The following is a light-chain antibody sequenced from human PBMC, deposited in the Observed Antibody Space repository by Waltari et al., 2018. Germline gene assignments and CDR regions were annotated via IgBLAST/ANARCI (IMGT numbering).Light chain of an antibody. CDR3: QSYDNRLGGCVV. Sequence: QSVLTQPPSVSGAPGQRVTISCPGTNPNTGAGVDVYWSQQLPGTAPKVLIHGNNNRPSGVPDRFSGSKSGTSASLAITGLQAEDEADYYCQSYDNRLGGCVVFGGGTK. J-gene: IGLJ2*01. CDR1: NPNTGAGVD. CDR2: GNN. V-gene: IGLV1-40*01.